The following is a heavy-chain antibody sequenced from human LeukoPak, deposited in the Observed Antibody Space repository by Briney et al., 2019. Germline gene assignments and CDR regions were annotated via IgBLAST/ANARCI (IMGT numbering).Heavy chain of an antibody. CDR3: AKAPVTTCSGAYCYPFDY. J-gene: IGHJ4*02. CDR2: ISVSGNT. CDR1: GFTLSSYA. D-gene: IGHD2-15*01. Sequence: GGSLRLSCAASGFTLSSYAMSWVRQGPGKGLEWVSAISVSGNTYHADSVKGRFTISRDSSKNTLYLQMNSLGAGDAAVYYCAKAPVTTCSGAYCYPFDYWSQGTLVTVSS. V-gene: IGHV3-23*01.